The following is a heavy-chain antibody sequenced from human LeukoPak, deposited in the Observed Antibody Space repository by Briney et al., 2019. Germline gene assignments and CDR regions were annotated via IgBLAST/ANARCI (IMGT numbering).Heavy chain of an antibody. CDR1: GGSISSYY. CDR2: IYYSGST. D-gene: IGHD6-19*01. J-gene: IGHJ4*02. V-gene: IGHV4-59*08. CDR3: ARRAYSSGFDYIDY. Sequence: SETLSLTCTVSGGSISSYYWSWIRQPPGKGLALIGFIYYSGSTSYNPSLKSRVTISVDTSKSQFSLKLSSVIAADTAVYYCARRAYSSGFDYIDYWGQGTLVTVSS.